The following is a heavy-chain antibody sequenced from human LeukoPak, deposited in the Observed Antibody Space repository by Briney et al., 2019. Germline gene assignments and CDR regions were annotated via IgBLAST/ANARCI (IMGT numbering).Heavy chain of an antibody. J-gene: IGHJ4*02. CDR1: GGSISSGGYY. CDR2: IYYSGST. Sequence: SETLSLTCTVSGGSISSGGYYWSWIRQHPGKGLEWIGYIYYSGSTYYNPSLKSRVTISVDTSKNQFSLKLSSVTAADTAVYYCARENELASDYWGRGTLVTVSS. V-gene: IGHV4-31*03. CDR3: ARENELASDY.